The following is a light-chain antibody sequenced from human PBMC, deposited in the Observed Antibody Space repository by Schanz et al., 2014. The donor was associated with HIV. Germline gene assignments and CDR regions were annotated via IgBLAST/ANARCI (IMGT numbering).Light chain of an antibody. CDR3: SSYEGIHNWV. J-gene: IGLJ3*02. Sequence: QSALTQPASVSGSPGQSITISCTGTSSDVGGYKYVSWYQQYPGKAPKLIIFDVNNRPSGVSNRFSGSKSGNTASLTISGLQAEDEADYYCSSYEGIHNWVFGGGTKLTVL. V-gene: IGLV2-14*01. CDR2: DVN. CDR1: SSDVGGYKY.